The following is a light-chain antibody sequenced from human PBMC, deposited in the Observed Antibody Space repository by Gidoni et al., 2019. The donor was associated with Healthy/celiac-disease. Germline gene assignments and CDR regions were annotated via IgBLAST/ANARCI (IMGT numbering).Light chain of an antibody. V-gene: IGLV3-1*01. CDR3: QAWDSSTYVV. CDR1: KLGDKY. J-gene: IGLJ2*01. CDR2: QDS. Sequence: SYELTPPPSVSVSPGQTASIPCPGDKLGDKYACWYQQKPGQSPVMVIYQDSKRPSGIPERFSGSNSGNTATLTISGTQARDEADDYCQAWDSSTYVVFGGGTKLTVL.